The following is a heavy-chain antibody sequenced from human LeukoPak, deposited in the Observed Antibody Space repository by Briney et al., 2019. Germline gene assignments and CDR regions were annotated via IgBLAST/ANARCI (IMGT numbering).Heavy chain of an antibody. J-gene: IGHJ3*02. CDR3: AKGVRITMVRGAFDI. CDR1: GFTVSSNY. D-gene: IGHD3-10*01. Sequence: GGSLRLSCAASGFTVSSNYMSWVRQAPGKGLEWVSGINWNSGTIAYADSVKGRFTISRDNAKNSLYLQMNSLRAEDTALYYCAKGVRITMVRGAFDIWGQGTMVTVSS. CDR2: INWNSGTI. V-gene: IGHV3-9*01.